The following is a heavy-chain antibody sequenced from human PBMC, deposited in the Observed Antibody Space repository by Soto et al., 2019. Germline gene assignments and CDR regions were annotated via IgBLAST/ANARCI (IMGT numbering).Heavy chain of an antibody. CDR1: GGSISSGGYY. J-gene: IGHJ4*02. D-gene: IGHD5-12*01. Sequence: LSLTCTVSGGSISSGGYYWSWIRQHPGKGLEWIGYIYYSGSTYYNPSLKSRVTISVDTSKNQFSLKLSSVTAADTAVYYCARGRGIVATINRSLLFDYWGQGTLVTVS. CDR3: ARGRGIVATINRSLLFDY. V-gene: IGHV4-31*03. CDR2: IYYSGST.